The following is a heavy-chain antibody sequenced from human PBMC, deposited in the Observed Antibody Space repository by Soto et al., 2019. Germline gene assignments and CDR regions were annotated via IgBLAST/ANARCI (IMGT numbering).Heavy chain of an antibody. CDR3: ASEQSLRGFDY. J-gene: IGHJ4*02. CDR2: MNPNSGNT. Sequence: QVQLVQSGAEVKKPGASVKVSCRASGYTFTSYDINWVRQATGQGLEWMGWMNPNSGNTAYAQNFQGRLTMTRNPSISTAYMELSSLRSEDTAVYYCASEQSLRGFDYWGQGTLVTVSS. V-gene: IGHV1-8*01. CDR1: GYTFTSYD.